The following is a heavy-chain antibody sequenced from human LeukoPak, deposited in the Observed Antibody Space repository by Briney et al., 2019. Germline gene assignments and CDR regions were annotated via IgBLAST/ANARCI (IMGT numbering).Heavy chain of an antibody. D-gene: IGHD2-2*01. CDR1: GFTFSNYG. J-gene: IGHJ4*02. CDR2: LRYDGTTK. V-gene: IGHV3-30*02. Sequence: GGSLRLSCAASGFTFSNYGMHWIRQAPGRGLEWVSFLRYDGTTKYYADSVKGRFTISRDNSKDTLYLQMNSLSAEDTAVYYCVKVAVQTQVVPAAIFFDYWGQGTLVTVSS. CDR3: VKVAVQTQVVPAAIFFDY.